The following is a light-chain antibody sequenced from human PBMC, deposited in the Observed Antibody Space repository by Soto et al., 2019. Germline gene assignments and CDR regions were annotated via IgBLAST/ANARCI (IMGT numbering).Light chain of an antibody. Sequence: QSALTQDASVSGSPGQSITISCTGTSRDIGGYNYVSWYQQHPGKAPKLMIYGVSNRPSGVSNRFSGSKSGNTASLTISGLQAEDYADYYCSSYSSSSAPHYVFGTGTKLTVL. V-gene: IGLV2-14*03. J-gene: IGLJ1*01. CDR3: SSYSSSSAPHYV. CDR1: SRDIGGYNY. CDR2: GVS.